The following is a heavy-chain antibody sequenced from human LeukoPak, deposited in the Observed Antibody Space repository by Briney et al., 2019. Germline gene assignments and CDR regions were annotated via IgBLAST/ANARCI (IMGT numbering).Heavy chain of an antibody. D-gene: IGHD3-22*01. J-gene: IGHJ6*02. Sequence: GGSLRLSCAASGFSIVNHWMHWVRQTPGKGLVWVARVNHDATIKYYPDPVKGRFFISRDNAENTLYLEMDSLRAEDSAVYYCTRASSNGAPTLMDVWGQGTTVIVSS. CDR2: VNHDATIK. CDR1: GFSIVNHW. CDR3: TRASSNGAPTLMDV. V-gene: IGHV3-74*01.